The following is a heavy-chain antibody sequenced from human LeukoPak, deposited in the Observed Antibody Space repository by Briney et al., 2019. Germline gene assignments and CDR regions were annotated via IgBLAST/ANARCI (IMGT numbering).Heavy chain of an antibody. CDR3: ARSHTGFDS. CDR2: ISGDGSSA. J-gene: IGHJ4*02. Sequence: GGSLRLSCAASGFTFTDYWMHWIRQAPGGGLVWLSRISGDGSSAYYADPVRGRFTISRDNAKNTLYLQMNSLKPGDTAVYYCARSHTGFDSWGQGTLVTVSS. CDR1: GFTFTDYW. V-gene: IGHV3-74*01.